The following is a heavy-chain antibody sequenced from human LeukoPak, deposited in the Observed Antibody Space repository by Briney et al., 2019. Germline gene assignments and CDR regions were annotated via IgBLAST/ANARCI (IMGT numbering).Heavy chain of an antibody. CDR1: GFTFSSYG. J-gene: IGHJ4*02. D-gene: IGHD2-2*03. CDR2: IWYDGSNK. CDR3: ARDGYCSSTSCAPGDH. Sequence: GGSLRLSCAASGFTFSSYGMHWVRQAPGKGLEWVAVIWYDGSNKYYADSVKGRFTISRDNSKNTLYLQMNSLRAEDTAVYYCARDGYCSSTSCAPGDHWGQGTLVTVSS. V-gene: IGHV3-33*01.